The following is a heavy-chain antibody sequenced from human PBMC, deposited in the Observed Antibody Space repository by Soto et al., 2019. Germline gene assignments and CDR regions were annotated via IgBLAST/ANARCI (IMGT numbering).Heavy chain of an antibody. Sequence: EVQLVESGGGLIQPGGSLRLSCAASGFTVTNKYMTWVRQAPGKGLEWVSVIYSGGSTSYAGSVKGRFTSSRDNSKNILYLQMHSLRVEDTAVYYCARVDYGDYGWYFDLWGRGTLVTVSS. D-gene: IGHD4-17*01. CDR3: ARVDYGDYGWYFDL. CDR2: IYSGGST. CDR1: GFTVTNKY. J-gene: IGHJ2*01. V-gene: IGHV3-53*01.